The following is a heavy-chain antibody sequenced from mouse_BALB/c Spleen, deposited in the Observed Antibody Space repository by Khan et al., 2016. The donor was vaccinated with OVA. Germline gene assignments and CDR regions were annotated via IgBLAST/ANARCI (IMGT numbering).Heavy chain of an antibody. D-gene: IGHD2-14*01. CDR2: IIYTGYT. CDR1: GDSITTGY. CDR3: ARSTYRYAFVY. J-gene: IGHJ3*01. Sequence: EVQLQESGPSLVKPSQTLSLTCSVTGDSITTGYWNWIRKFPGNKLEYMGYIIYTGYTYYNPSLKSRLSITRHTSNNQYYLQLNSVNDEDTATYYCARSTYRYAFVYWGQGTLVTVSA. V-gene: IGHV3-8*02.